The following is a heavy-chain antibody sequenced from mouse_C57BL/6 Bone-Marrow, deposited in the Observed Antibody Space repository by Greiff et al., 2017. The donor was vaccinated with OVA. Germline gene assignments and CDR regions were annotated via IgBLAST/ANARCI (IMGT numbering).Heavy chain of an antibody. CDR3: ARVGYDYGPDY. V-gene: IGHV5-16*01. Sequence: EVKLVESEGGLVQPGSSMKLSCTASGFTFSDYYMAWVRQVPEKGLEWVANINYDGSSTYYLDSLKSRFIISRDNAKNILYLQMSSLKSEDTATYYCARVGYDYGPDYWGQGTTLTVSS. J-gene: IGHJ2*01. D-gene: IGHD2-4*01. CDR1: GFTFSDYY. CDR2: INYDGSST.